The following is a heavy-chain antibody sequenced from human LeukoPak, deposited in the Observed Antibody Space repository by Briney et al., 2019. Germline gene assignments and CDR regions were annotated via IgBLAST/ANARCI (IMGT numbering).Heavy chain of an antibody. CDR2: IWLDGSAT. CDR3: ARDLNREDFDY. CDR1: GFDFGSYD. D-gene: IGHD1-14*01. Sequence: GGSLRLSCAASGFDFGSYDMHWVRQAPGKGLEWVAIIWLDGSATYYGDSVKGRFTVSRDNSNNTLYLQMNSLRVEDTAVYYCARDLNREDFDYWGQGTLVAVSS. V-gene: IGHV3-33*01. J-gene: IGHJ4*02.